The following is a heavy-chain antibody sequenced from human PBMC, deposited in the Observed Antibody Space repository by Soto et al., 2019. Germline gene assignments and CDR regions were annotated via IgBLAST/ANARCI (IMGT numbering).Heavy chain of an antibody. CDR3: ARVNMFRGDHGPAH. V-gene: IGHV4-34*01. D-gene: IGHD3-10*01. J-gene: IGHJ1*01. CDR1: GGSFSGYY. CDR2: INHSGST. Sequence: QVQLQQWGAGLLKPSETLSLTCAVYGGSFSGYYWSWIRQPPGKGLEWIGEINHSGSTNYNPSLQSRVTISVDTSKNQFSLKLSSVTAADTAVYYCARVNMFRGDHGPAHWGQGTLVTVSS.